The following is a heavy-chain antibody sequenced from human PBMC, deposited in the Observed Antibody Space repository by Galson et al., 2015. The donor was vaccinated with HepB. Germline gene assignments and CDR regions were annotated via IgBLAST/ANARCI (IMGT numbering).Heavy chain of an antibody. V-gene: IGHV3-30*02. CDR1: GFTFSSYG. CDR2: IQYDGNNE. Sequence: SLRLSCAASGFTFSSYGMHWVRQAPGKGLEWVTFIQYDGNNEFYADSVKGRFTISRDNSKNTLYLQMNSLGAEDTAVYYCAKILWYYYDSSGYYSFDYWGQGTLVTVSS. CDR3: AKILWYYYDSSGYYSFDY. D-gene: IGHD3-22*01. J-gene: IGHJ4*02.